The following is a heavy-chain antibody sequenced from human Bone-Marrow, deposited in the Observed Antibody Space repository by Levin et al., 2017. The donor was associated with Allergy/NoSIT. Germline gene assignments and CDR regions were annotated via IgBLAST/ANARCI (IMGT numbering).Heavy chain of an antibody. D-gene: IGHD4-17*01. Sequence: SETLSLTCTVSGGSISSSTWWSWVRQPPGKGLEWIGEIYHGGRTNYNPSLRSRVTMSVDKSQNQFSLNLNSVTAAVTAVYYCARDPLDYGTNSGNYWGQGTLVTVSS. J-gene: IGHJ4*02. CDR3: ARDPLDYGTNSGNY. CDR2: IYHGGRT. V-gene: IGHV4-4*02. CDR1: GGSISSSTW.